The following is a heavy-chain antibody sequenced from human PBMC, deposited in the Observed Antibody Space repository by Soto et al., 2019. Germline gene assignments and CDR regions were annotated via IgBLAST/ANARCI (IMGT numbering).Heavy chain of an antibody. D-gene: IGHD3-10*01. CDR3: ARDRVTMVRGARCFDP. CDR2: MSDYNGNT. J-gene: IGHJ5*02. CDR1: GYTFTSYG. V-gene: IGHV1-18*01. Sequence: QVQLVQSGAELKKAGASVKVSCKASGYTFTSYGISWVRQAPGQGLEWMGWMSDYNGNTNYAQKLQGRVTMTTHTSTSTAYMELRSLRSDDTAVYYCARDRVTMVRGARCFDPWGQGTLVTVSS.